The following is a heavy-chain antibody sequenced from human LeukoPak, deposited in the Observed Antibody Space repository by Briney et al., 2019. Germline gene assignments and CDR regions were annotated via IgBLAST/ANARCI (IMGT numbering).Heavy chain of an antibody. CDR1: GYTFTGYY. Sequence: ASVKVSCKASGYTFTGYYMHWVRQAPGQGLEWMGRISPNSGGTNYAQKFQGRVTMTRDTSISTAYMELSGLRSDDTAVNYCARGGKDDLPTYYYDSSGFNYWGQGTLVTVSS. J-gene: IGHJ4*02. CDR3: ARGGKDDLPTYYYDSSGFNY. V-gene: IGHV1-2*06. D-gene: IGHD3-22*01. CDR2: ISPNSGGT.